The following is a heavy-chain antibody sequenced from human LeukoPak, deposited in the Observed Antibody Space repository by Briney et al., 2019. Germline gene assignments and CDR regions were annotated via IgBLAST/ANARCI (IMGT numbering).Heavy chain of an antibody. CDR2: INSGGSGT. V-gene: IGHV3-74*01. D-gene: IGHD4-23*01. Sequence: PGGSLRLSCAASGFAFSSNWMHWVRQTPGKGLVWVSRINSGGSGTSYADSVEGRFTISRDNAKNTLYLQMNSLRVEDTAVYYCARGRPHGNDYWGQGTLVTVSS. CDR3: ARGRPHGNDY. CDR1: GFAFSSNW. J-gene: IGHJ4*02.